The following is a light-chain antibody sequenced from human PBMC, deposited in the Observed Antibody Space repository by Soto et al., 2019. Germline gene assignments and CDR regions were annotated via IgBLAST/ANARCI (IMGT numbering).Light chain of an antibody. CDR1: SSDVGAYNF. Sequence: QSALTQPASVSGSPGQSITISCTGTSSDVGAYNFVSWHQQHPGKAPKLMIYNVYDRPSGISYRFSGSKSGNTASLTISGLQGEDEAEDYCSAYTVSRTYVFGTGTKLTVL. J-gene: IGLJ1*01. CDR2: NVY. CDR3: SAYTVSRTYV. V-gene: IGLV2-14*03.